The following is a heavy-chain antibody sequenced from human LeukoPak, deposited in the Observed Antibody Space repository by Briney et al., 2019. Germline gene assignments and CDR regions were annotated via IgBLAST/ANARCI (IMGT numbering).Heavy chain of an antibody. D-gene: IGHD3-10*01. Sequence: PSETLSLTCAVSGGSISSGGYSWSWIRQPPGKGLEWIGYIYHSGSTYYNPSLKSRVTISVDRSKNQFSLKLSSVTAADTAVYYCARSGRGSSAGFDYWGQGTLVTVSS. CDR3: ARSGRGSSAGFDY. J-gene: IGHJ4*02. V-gene: IGHV4-30-2*01. CDR1: GGSISSGGYS. CDR2: IYHSGST.